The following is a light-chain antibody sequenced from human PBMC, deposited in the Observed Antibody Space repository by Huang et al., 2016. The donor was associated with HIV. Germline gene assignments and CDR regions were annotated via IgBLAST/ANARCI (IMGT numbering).Light chain of an antibody. CDR1: QSLNNY. CDR3: QQTVSVPLT. Sequence: DLQMTQSPSSLSSSVGDRVSITCRASQSLNNYVNWHQQKPGKAPKLLLHSASTLQNGVPPRFSGSVSGTDFTLTITNLQPEDSATYYCQQTVSVPLTFGGGTKVEIK. CDR2: SAS. V-gene: IGKV1-39*01. J-gene: IGKJ4*01.